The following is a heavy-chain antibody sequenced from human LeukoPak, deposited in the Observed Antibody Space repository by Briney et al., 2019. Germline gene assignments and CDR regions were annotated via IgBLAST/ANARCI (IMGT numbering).Heavy chain of an antibody. V-gene: IGHV4-59*01. D-gene: IGHD3-3*01. CDR3: ARGIFGVVPKTFDY. Sequence: SETQSLTCTVSGGSISSYYWSWIRQPPGKGLEWIGYIYYSGSTNYNPSLKSRVTISVDTSKNQFSLKLSSVTAADTAVYCCARGIFGVVPKTFDYWGQGTLVTVSS. CDR2: IYYSGST. J-gene: IGHJ4*02. CDR1: GGSISSYY.